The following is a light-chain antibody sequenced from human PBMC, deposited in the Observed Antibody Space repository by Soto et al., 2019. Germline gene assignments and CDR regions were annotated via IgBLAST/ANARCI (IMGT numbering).Light chain of an antibody. J-gene: IGLJ2*01. V-gene: IGLV1-44*01. CDR2: SND. CDR3: AAWDDRLSAVV. Sequence: QPVLTQPPSASGTPGQRVTISCSGSSSNIGSNTVNWYQQLPGTAPKLLIYSNDQRPSGVPDRFSGSKSGTSASLAISGLQSEDEADYYCAAWDDRLSAVVFGGGTKVTVL. CDR1: SSNIGSNT.